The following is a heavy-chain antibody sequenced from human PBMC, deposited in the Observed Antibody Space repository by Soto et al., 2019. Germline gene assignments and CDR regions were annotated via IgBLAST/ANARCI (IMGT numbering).Heavy chain of an antibody. D-gene: IGHD4-4*01. CDR2: IIPVFGTA. CDR1: GGTFSSYA. CDR3: ARDDYSNLHPTYYGMDV. Sequence: QVQLVQSGAEVKKPGSSVKVSCKASGGTFSSYAISWVRQAPGQGLEWMGGIIPVFGTANYAQKFQGRVTITADESTSTAYMELSSLRSEDTAVYYCARDDYSNLHPTYYGMDVWGQGTTVTVSS. J-gene: IGHJ6*02. V-gene: IGHV1-69*01.